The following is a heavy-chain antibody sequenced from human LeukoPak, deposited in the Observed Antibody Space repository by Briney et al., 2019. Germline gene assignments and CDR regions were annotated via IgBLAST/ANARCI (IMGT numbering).Heavy chain of an antibody. J-gene: IGHJ6*03. CDR1: GYTFTSYD. V-gene: IGHV1-8*03. D-gene: IGHD6-6*01. CDR3: ARGVEYSSSNYYYYMDV. CDR2: MNPNSGNT. Sequence: GASVKVSCKASGYTFTSYDINWVRQATGQGLEWMGWMNPNSGNTGYAQKFQGRVTITRNTSISTAYMELSSLRSEDTAVYYCARGVEYSSSNYYYYMDVWGKGTTVTVSS.